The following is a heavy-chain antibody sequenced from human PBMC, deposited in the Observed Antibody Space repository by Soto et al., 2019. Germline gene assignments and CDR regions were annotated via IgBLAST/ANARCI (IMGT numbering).Heavy chain of an antibody. CDR3: AKDTDSSGSYFTDY. V-gene: IGHV3-30*18. CDR2: ISYDGSNK. CDR1: GFTFSSYG. Sequence: QVQLVESGGGVVQPGRSLRLSCAASGFTFSSYGMHWVRQAPVKGLEWVAVISYDGSNKYYADSVKGRFTISRDNSKNTLYLQMNSLRAEDTAVYYCAKDTDSSGSYFTDYWGQGTLVTVSS. D-gene: IGHD1-26*01. J-gene: IGHJ4*02.